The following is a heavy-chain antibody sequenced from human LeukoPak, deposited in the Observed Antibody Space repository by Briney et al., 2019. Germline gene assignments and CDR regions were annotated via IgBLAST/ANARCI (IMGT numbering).Heavy chain of an antibody. D-gene: IGHD3-3*01. J-gene: IGHJ6*03. Sequence: PSETLSLTCTVSGGSISSSNWWSWVRQPPGKGLEWIGEIYHGGSTNYNPSLKSRVTISVDKSKNQFSLKLSSVTAADTAVYYCARLITIPSYYMDVWGKGTTVTVSS. CDR2: IYHGGST. CDR3: ARLITIPSYYMDV. V-gene: IGHV4-4*02. CDR1: GGSISSSNW.